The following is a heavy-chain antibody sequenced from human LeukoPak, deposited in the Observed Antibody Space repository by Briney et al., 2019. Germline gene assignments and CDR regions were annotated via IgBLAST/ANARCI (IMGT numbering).Heavy chain of an antibody. CDR1: GGSISSYY. Sequence: SGTLSLTCTVSGGSISSYYWSWLRQPPGKGLEWLGYIYYSGSTNYNPSLKSRVTISVDTSKNQFSLKLSSVTAADTAVYYCARGAMVRGVTLPFFFDYWGQGTLVTVSS. CDR3: ARGAMVRGVTLPFFFDY. D-gene: IGHD3-10*01. CDR2: IYYSGST. V-gene: IGHV4-59*01. J-gene: IGHJ4*02.